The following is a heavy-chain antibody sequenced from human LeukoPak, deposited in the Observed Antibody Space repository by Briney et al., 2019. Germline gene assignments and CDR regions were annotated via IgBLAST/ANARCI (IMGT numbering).Heavy chain of an antibody. V-gene: IGHV3-53*01. CDR2: IYSGGST. CDR3: ARGYGGDTWLGFDY. D-gene: IGHD4-23*01. CDR1: GFTVNSNY. Sequence: GGSLRLSCAASGFTVNSNYMSWVRQAPGKGLEWVSVIYSGGSTYYADSMKGRFTISRDNSKNTLYLQMNSPRAEDTAVYYCARGYGGDTWLGFDYWGQGTLVTVSS. J-gene: IGHJ4*02.